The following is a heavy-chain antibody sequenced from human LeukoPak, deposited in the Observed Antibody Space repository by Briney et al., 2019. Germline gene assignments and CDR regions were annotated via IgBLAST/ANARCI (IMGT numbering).Heavy chain of an antibody. CDR2: ISSSGSTI. Sequence: GGSLRLSCAASGFTFSSYEMNWVRQAPGKGLEWVSYISSSGSTIYYADSVKGRFTISRDNAKNSLYLQMNSLRAEDTAVYYCARGANHYYEIDYYYMDVWGKGTTVTVSS. CDR3: ARGANHYYEIDYYYMDV. CDR1: GFTFSSYE. V-gene: IGHV3-48*03. D-gene: IGHD3-22*01. J-gene: IGHJ6*03.